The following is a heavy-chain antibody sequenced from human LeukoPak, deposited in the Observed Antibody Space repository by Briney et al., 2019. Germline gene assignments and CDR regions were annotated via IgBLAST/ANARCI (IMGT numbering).Heavy chain of an antibody. J-gene: IGHJ4*02. D-gene: IGHD6-13*01. Sequence: SETLSLTCTVSGGSISSYYWSWIRQPAGQGLEWIGRVYSNGDTRYNPSLKSRGTMSVDTSKNQLSLNLGPVTAADTAVYYCARAAGAAGGQYFDYWGQGTLVTVSS. CDR1: GGSISSYY. V-gene: IGHV4-4*07. CDR2: VYSNGDT. CDR3: ARAAGAAGGQYFDY.